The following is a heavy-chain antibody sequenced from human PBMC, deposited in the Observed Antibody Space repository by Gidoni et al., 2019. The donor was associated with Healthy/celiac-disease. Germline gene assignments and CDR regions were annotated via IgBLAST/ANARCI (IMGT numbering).Heavy chain of an antibody. J-gene: IGHJ6*02. CDR3: ARANSRYYDSSGYYGMDV. Sequence: QVQLVQSGAEVKKPGSSVKVSCKASGGTFSSYAISWVRQAPGQGLEWMGRIIPILGIANYAQKFQGRVTITADKSTSTAYMELSSLRSEDTAVYYCARANSRYYDSSGYYGMDVWGQGTTVTVSS. V-gene: IGHV1-69*04. CDR2: IIPILGIA. D-gene: IGHD3-22*01. CDR1: GGTFSSYA.